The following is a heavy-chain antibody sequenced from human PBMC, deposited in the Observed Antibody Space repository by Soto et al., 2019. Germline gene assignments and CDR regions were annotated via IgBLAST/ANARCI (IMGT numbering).Heavy chain of an antibody. Sequence: ASVKVSCKASGNTFSSYAINWVRQAPGQGLEWMGGIIPIFGTPHYAQKFQGRVTITADESTSTAYMDVSSLRSEDTAVYYCAKVGARAGGFQYGMDVWGQGTTVTVSS. D-gene: IGHD3-10*01. CDR2: IIPIFGTP. V-gene: IGHV1-69*13. J-gene: IGHJ6*02. CDR1: GNTFSSYA. CDR3: AKVGARAGGFQYGMDV.